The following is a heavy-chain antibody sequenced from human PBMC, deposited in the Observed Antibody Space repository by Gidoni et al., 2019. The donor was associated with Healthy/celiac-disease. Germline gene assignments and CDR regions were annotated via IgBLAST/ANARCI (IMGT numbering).Heavy chain of an antibody. CDR2: ISYDGSNK. Sequence: QVQLVESGGGVVQPGRSLRLSCAASGFTFSSYGMHWVRQAPGKGLEWVAVISYDGSNKYYADSVKGRFTISRDNSKNTLYLQMNSLRAEDTAVYYCAKGPSRGVIKYYYYGMDVWGQGTTVTVSS. D-gene: IGHD3-10*01. J-gene: IGHJ6*02. CDR3: AKGPSRGVIKYYYYGMDV. V-gene: IGHV3-30*18. CDR1: GFTFSSYG.